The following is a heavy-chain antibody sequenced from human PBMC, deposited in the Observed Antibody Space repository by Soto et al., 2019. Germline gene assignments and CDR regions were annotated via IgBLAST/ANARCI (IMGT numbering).Heavy chain of an antibody. CDR1: GASISRYY. V-gene: IGHV4-59*08. CDR3: ARQLVHYYGSGSYYRDAFDI. Sequence: SETLSLTCTVSGASISRYYWSWIRQPPGKGLEWIGYIYYSGSTNYNPSLKSRVTISVDTSKNQFSLKLSSVTAADTAVYYCARQLVHYYGSGSYYRDAFDIWGQGTMVTVSS. D-gene: IGHD3-10*01. J-gene: IGHJ3*02. CDR2: IYYSGST.